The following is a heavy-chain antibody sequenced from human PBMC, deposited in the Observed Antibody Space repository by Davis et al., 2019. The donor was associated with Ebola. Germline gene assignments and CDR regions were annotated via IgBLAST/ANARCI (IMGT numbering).Heavy chain of an antibody. CDR2: INPSGGST. Sequence: AASVKVSCKASGYTFTRYYMHWVRQAPGQGLEWMGIINPSGGSTSYAQKFQGRVTMTRDTSTSTVYMELSSLRSEDTAVYYCARDLATPKGVQWEVSLTYWGQGTLVTVSS. CDR3: ARDLATPKGVQWEVSLTY. J-gene: IGHJ4*02. D-gene: IGHD1-26*01. CDR1: GYTFTRYY. V-gene: IGHV1-46*01.